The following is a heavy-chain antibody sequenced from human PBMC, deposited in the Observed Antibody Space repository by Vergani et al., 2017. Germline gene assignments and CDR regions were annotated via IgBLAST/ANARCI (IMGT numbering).Heavy chain of an antibody. Sequence: EVQLVESGGGVVRPGGSLRLPCAASGFTFDDYGMSGVRQAPGKGLEWVSGISWNSNSIGYADSVKGRFTISRDNAKNSLYLQMNSLRAEDTALYYCAKDLGTSSGGGWFDPWGQGTLVTVSS. CDR2: ISWNSNSI. CDR1: GFTFDDYG. V-gene: IGHV3-20*04. CDR3: AKDLGTSSGGGWFDP. D-gene: IGHD6-6*01. J-gene: IGHJ5*02.